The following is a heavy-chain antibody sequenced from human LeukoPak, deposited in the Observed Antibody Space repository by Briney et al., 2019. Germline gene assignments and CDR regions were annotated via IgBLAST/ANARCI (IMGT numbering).Heavy chain of an antibody. J-gene: IGHJ3*02. Sequence: GGSLRLSCAASGFTFSTNPMSWVRQAPGKGLEWVSAISPDNTYYADSVKGRLTISRDDSKNTVYLQMNSPRAEDTARYYCVKEHVDRAFTRSFEIWGQETVVTVSS. CDR2: ISPDNT. CDR3: VKEHVDRAFTRSFEI. CDR1: GFTFSTNP. V-gene: IGHV3-23*01. D-gene: IGHD3-10*01.